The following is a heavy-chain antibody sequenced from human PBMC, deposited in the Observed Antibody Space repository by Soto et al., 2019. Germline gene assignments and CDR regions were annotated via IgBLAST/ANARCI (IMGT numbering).Heavy chain of an antibody. J-gene: IGHJ4*02. V-gene: IGHV3-30-3*01. CDR2: ISYDGSNK. Sequence: GGSLRLSSAASGFTFSSYAMHWVRQAPGKGLEWVAVISYDGSNKYYADSVKGRFTISRDNSKNTLYLQMNSLRAEDTAVYYCARAGGYSFYIDYWGQGTLVTVSS. CDR1: GFTFSSYA. CDR3: ARAGGYSFYIDY. D-gene: IGHD5-18*01.